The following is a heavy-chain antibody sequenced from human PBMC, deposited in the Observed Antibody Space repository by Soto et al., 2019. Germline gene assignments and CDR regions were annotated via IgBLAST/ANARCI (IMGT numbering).Heavy chain of an antibody. CDR2: ISYDGSNK. Sequence: QVQLVESGGGVVQPGRSLRLSCAASGFTFSSYGMNWVRQAPGKGLEWVAVISYDGSNKYYADSVKGRFTISRDSSKNMLYLQRNSLRAEDTAVYYCAKEDSSSWHYYYGRDVWGQGTTVTVSS. J-gene: IGHJ6*02. D-gene: IGHD6-13*01. CDR3: AKEDSSSWHYYYGRDV. CDR1: GFTFSSYG. V-gene: IGHV3-30*18.